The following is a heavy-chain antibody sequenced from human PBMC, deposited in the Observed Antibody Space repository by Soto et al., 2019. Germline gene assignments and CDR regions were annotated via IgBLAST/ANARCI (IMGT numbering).Heavy chain of an antibody. CDR2: IIPVLNRT. CDR3: ARAHSHSSSWYDWFDP. D-gene: IGHD6-13*01. Sequence: QVQLVQSGAELKKPGSSVKVSCKASGGTFSSNAISWVRQAPGQGLEWMGGIIPVLNRTIYAQSFQGRLIITADKSTSTAYMELSSLRSDDTAVYYCARAHSHSSSWYDWFDPWGQGTLVTVST. J-gene: IGHJ5*02. CDR1: GGTFSSNA. V-gene: IGHV1-69*06.